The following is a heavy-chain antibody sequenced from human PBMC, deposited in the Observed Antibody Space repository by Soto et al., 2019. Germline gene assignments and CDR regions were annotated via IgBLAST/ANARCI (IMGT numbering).Heavy chain of an antibody. Sequence: QVQLVQSGVEVTKPGASVRVSCKVSGYLLAEFAIHWVRQAPGKGLEWMGGFDPEDGVTIYAQSFQGSVTMTEYTSTDTAYMELDSLGSEDTAVYYCAPYLVTTMHVFDIWGQGTVVTVSS. J-gene: IGHJ3*02. V-gene: IGHV1-24*01. CDR3: APYLVTTMHVFDI. CDR1: GYLLAEFA. D-gene: IGHD3-10*01. CDR2: FDPEDGVT.